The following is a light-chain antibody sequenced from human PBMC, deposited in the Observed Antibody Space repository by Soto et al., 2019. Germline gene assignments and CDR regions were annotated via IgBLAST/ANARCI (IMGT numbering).Light chain of an antibody. CDR2: EVG. J-gene: IGLJ1*01. CDR3: CSYGGGNNFYV. Sequence: QSALTQPASVSGSPGQSITISCTGTSSDVGGYKYVSWYQQHPGKAPKLILYEVGKRPSGVPDRFSGSKSGNTASLTVSGLQAEDEGDYYCCSYGGGNNFYVFGTGTKLTVL. V-gene: IGLV2-8*01. CDR1: SSDVGGYKY.